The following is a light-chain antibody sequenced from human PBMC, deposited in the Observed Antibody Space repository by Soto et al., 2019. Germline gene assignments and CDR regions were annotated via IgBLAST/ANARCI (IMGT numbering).Light chain of an antibody. CDR2: GAS. Sequence: IVMTQSPATLSVSQGERATLSCRASQSVASNLAWYQQRLGQAPRLLVYGASTRATGIPARFSGSGSGTEFTLTISSVQSEDFAVYYCQQYNKWPVFTFGPGTRVDIK. V-gene: IGKV3-15*01. CDR1: QSVASN. J-gene: IGKJ3*01. CDR3: QQYNKWPVFT.